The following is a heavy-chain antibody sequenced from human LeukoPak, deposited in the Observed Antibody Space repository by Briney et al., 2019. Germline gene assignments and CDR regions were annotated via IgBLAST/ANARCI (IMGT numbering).Heavy chain of an antibody. J-gene: IGHJ5*02. D-gene: IGHD3-9*01. CDR2: ISAYNGNT. CDR3: ARDGRELRYFDWLLKRWFDP. V-gene: IGHV1-18*01. Sequence: GASVKVSCKASGYTFTNYGVNWVRQAPGQGLEWMGWISAYNGNTNYAQKLQGRVTMTTDTSTSTAYMELRSLRSDDTAVYYCARDGRELRYFDWLLKRWFDPWGQGTLVTVSS. CDR1: GYTFTNYG.